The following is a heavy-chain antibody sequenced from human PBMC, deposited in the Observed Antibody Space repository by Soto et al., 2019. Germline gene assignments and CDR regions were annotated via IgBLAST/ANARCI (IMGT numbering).Heavy chain of an antibody. Sequence: QVQLQESGPGLVKPSETLSLTCTVSGGSISSYYWSWIRQPPGKGLEWIGYIYYSGSTNYNPSLKSRVTISVDPSKNQFSLKLSSVTAADTAVYYCARGRMYSSSWYNWNDGDGGMDVWGQGTTVTVSS. CDR3: ARGRMYSSSWYNWNDGDGGMDV. CDR2: IYYSGST. V-gene: IGHV4-59*01. D-gene: IGHD6-13*01. CDR1: GGSISSYY. J-gene: IGHJ6*02.